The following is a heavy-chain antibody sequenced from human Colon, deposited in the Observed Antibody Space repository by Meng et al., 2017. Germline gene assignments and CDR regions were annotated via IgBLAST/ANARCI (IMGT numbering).Heavy chain of an antibody. CDR1: GDSIRSSNW. V-gene: IGHV4-4*02. CDR3: ARVIYASGNMAHLDY. J-gene: IGHJ4*02. Sequence: QVPLKESGPRLVQPSGTLSLTCAVSGDSIRSSNWWSLVRQPPGGGLEWIGEIYHSGSTNYNPSLKNRVTMTVDKSKNEFSLTLSSVTAADTAFYYCARVIYASGNMAHLDYWGQGTLVTVSS. CDR2: IYHSGST. D-gene: IGHD3-10*01.